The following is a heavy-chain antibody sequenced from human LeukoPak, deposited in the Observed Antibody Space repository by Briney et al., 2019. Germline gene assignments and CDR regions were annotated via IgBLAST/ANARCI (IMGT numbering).Heavy chain of an antibody. Sequence: GGSLRLSCAASGFTFSSYGMHWVRQAPGKGLEWVAFIRYDGSNKYYADSVKGRFTISRDNARNSLYLQMNSLRAEDTAVYYCARVRLGEFDYWGQGTLVTVSS. CDR3: ARVRLGEFDY. J-gene: IGHJ4*02. V-gene: IGHV3-30*02. CDR1: GFTFSSYG. D-gene: IGHD3-16*01. CDR2: IRYDGSNK.